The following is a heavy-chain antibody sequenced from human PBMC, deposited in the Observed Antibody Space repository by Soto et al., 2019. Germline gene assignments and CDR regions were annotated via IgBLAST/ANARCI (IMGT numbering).Heavy chain of an antibody. Sequence: ASVKVSCKASGYTLTSYYMHWVRQAPGQGLEWMGIINPSGGSTSYAQNYQGRITMTSDTSTTTVYMELSSLRSEDTAVYFCARGDYDVLTGYYPLDFWGQGTLVTVSS. CDR3: ARGDYDVLTGYYPLDF. J-gene: IGHJ4*02. CDR1: GYTLTSYY. CDR2: INPSGGST. D-gene: IGHD3-9*01. V-gene: IGHV1-46*01.